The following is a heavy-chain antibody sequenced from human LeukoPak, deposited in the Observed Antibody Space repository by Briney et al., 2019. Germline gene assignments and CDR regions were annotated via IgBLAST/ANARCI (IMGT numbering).Heavy chain of an antibody. CDR1: GGSISSYY. D-gene: IGHD3-10*01. CDR3: AKDSTIGGYYFDY. Sequence: SETLSLTCTVSGGSISSYYWSWIRQPAGKGLEWIGSLYYSGSTNYNPSLKSRVTISVDTSKNQFSLKVTSVTAADTAVYFCAKDSTIGGYYFDYWGQGTLVTVSS. CDR2: LYYSGST. V-gene: IGHV4-59*01. J-gene: IGHJ4*02.